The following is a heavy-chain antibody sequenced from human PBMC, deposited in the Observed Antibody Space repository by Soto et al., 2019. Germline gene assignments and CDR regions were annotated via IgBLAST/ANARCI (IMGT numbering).Heavy chain of an antibody. V-gene: IGHV3-48*01. Sequence: GGSLRLSCVASGFTFSSYSMNWVRQAPGKGLEWVSYISSSSRTIYYAASVRGRFTISRDNAKNSLYLQMNSLRAEDTAVYYCARDPPGIVAASTEYYLENWGQGTLVIAPQ. CDR2: ISSSSRTI. CDR3: ARDPPGIVAASTEYYLEN. CDR1: GFTFSSYS. J-gene: IGHJ4*02. D-gene: IGHD6-13*01.